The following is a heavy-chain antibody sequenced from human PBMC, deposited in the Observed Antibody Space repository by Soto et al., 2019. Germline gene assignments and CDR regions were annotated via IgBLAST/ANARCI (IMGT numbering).Heavy chain of an antibody. J-gene: IGHJ4*02. V-gene: IGHV3-11*01. Sequence: QVQLVESGGGLVKPGGSLRLSCAASGFTFSDYYMSWIRQAPGKGLDGVSNIRTSGSTINYAVSGNGRFTISRDNAKNSLYLQMNSLRAEDTAVYYCARVSPPLDYWGQGTLVTVSS. CDR3: ARVSPPLDY. CDR2: IRTSGSTI. CDR1: GFTFSDYY.